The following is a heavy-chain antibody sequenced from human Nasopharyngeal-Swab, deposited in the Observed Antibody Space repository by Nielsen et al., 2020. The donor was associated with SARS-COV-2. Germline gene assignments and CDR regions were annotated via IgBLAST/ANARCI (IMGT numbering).Heavy chain of an antibody. CDR1: GASISSNS. J-gene: IGHJ3*02. V-gene: IGHV4-59*01. Sequence: CPVLGASISSNSWSWIRKPPGKGLEWIGYIYYSGTTNYSPSLKSRVTISLDTSKTHFSLKVVSVTAADTAMYYCARVGGLGNDNKEAFDIWGQGIMVTVSS. CDR3: ARVGGLGNDNKEAFDI. D-gene: IGHD1-1*01. CDR2: IYYSGTT.